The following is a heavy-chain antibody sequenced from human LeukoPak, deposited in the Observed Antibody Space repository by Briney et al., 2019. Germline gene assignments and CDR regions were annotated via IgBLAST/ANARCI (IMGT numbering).Heavy chain of an antibody. CDR3: GRAPVAVAGAALWY. CDR2: ISAYNGNT. CDR1: GYTFTSYG. Sequence: ASVKVSCKASGYTFTSYGISWVRQAPGQGLERMGWISAYNGNTNYAQKLQGRVTMTTDTSTSTAYVELRSLRSDDTAVYYCGRAPVAVAGAALWYWGQGTRVTVSS. J-gene: IGHJ4*02. D-gene: IGHD6-19*01. V-gene: IGHV1-18*01.